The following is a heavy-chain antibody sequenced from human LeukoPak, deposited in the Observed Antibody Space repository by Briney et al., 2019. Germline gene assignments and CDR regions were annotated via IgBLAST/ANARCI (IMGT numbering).Heavy chain of an antibody. CDR3: AREVVVAAFFDY. CDR1: GFTFSSYA. V-gene: IGHV3-30*01. D-gene: IGHD2-15*01. J-gene: IGHJ4*02. CDR2: ISYDGSNK. Sequence: GGSLRLSCAASGFTFSSYAMHWVRQAPGKGLEWVAVISYDGSNKYHADSVEGRFTISRDNSKNTLYLQMNSLRAEDTAVYYCAREVVVAAFFDYWGQGTLVTVSS.